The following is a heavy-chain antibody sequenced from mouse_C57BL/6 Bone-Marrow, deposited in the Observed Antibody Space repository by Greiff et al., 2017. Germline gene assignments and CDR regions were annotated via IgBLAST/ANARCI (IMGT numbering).Heavy chain of an antibody. Sequence: VQLVESGAELMKPGASVKLSCKATGYTFTGYWIEWVKQRPGHGLEWIGEILPGSGSTNYNAKFKGKATFTAVTSSNTAYMQLSSLTTEDSAIYYCARDWTGTGFAYWGQGTLVTVSA. D-gene: IGHD4-1*01. J-gene: IGHJ3*01. CDR3: ARDWTGTGFAY. V-gene: IGHV1-9*01. CDR1: GYTFTGYW. CDR2: ILPGSGST.